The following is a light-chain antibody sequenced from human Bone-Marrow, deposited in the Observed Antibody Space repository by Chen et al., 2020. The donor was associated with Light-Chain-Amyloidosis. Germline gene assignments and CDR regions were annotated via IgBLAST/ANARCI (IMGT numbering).Light chain of an antibody. CDR2: RDT. J-gene: IGLJ2*01. CDR1: DLSTKY. Sequence: SYELTQPLSVAVSPGQTARITCPGDDLSTKYASWYPQKPGQAPVLVIHRDTERPSGISERFSGSSSGTTATLTLSGVQAEDEADYHCQSADSSGTYEVIFGGGTKLTVL. CDR3: QSADSSGTYEVI. V-gene: IGLV3-25*03.